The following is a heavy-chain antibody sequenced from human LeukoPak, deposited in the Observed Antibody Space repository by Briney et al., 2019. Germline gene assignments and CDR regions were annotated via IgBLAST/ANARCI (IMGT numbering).Heavy chain of an antibody. CDR3: AYSSSLMPDTYNI. V-gene: IGHV6-1*01. CDR2: TYHRTRWYH. CDR1: GASVSSNSAT. D-gene: IGHD6-13*01. J-gene: IGHJ3*02. Sequence: SQTLSLTCAISGASVSSNSATWDWIRQSPSGGLEWLGNTYHRTRWYHDYAVSVKSRITINAETSKNQFSLQLTSVIAEDTAVYFCAYSSSLMPDTYNIWGQGTMVIVSS.